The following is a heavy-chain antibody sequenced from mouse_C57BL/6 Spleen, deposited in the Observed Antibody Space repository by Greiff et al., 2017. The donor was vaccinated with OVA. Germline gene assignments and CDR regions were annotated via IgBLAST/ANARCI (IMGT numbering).Heavy chain of an antibody. J-gene: IGHJ3*01. CDR2: ISSGSSTI. V-gene: IGHV5-17*01. CDR3: ARPANYGSSPEFAY. D-gene: IGHD1-1*01. Sequence: DVKLVESGGGLVKPGGSLKLSCAASGFTFSDYGMHWVRQAPEKGLEWVAYISSGSSTIYYADTVKGRFTISRDNAKNTLFLQMTSLRSEDTAMDYCARPANYGSSPEFAYWGQGTLVTVSA. CDR1: GFTFSDYG.